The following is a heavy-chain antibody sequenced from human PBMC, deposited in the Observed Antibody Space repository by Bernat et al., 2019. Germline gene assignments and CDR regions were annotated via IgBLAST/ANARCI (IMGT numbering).Heavy chain of an antibody. D-gene: IGHD2-2*01. V-gene: IGHV3-48*01. CDR3: ARDLVVVVPAQASLRYYYYYGMDV. CDR2: ISSTSSTI. Sequence: EVQLVESGGGLVQPGGSLRLSCAASGFTFSSYSMNWVRQAPGKGLEWVSYISSTSSTIYSADSGKGQCTISRDNAKNTLCLQMSGLRAEDTAVYYCARDLVVVVPAQASLRYYYYYGMDVWGQGTTVTVSS. CDR1: GFTFSSYS. J-gene: IGHJ6*02.